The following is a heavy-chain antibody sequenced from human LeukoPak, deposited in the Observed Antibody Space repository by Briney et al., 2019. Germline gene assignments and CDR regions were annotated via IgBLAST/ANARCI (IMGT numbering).Heavy chain of an antibody. D-gene: IGHD6-25*01. CDR1: GGSFSGYY. Sequence: KPSETLSLTCAVYGGSFSGYYWSWIRQPPGKGLEWIREINHSGSTNYNPSLKSRVTISVDTSKNQFSLKLSSVTAADTAVYYCARSSGGYWGQGTLVTVSS. CDR3: ARSSGGY. J-gene: IGHJ4*02. CDR2: INHSGST. V-gene: IGHV4-34*01.